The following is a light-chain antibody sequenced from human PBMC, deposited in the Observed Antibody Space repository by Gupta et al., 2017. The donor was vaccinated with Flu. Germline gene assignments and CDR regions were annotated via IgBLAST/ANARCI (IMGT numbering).Light chain of an antibody. J-gene: IGKJ4*01. CDR2: GAS. CDR3: QQYSRWPLT. CDR1: QSVSTD. Sequence: EIVMTQSPATLSVSPGERATLSCRASQSVSTDLAWYQQRPGQAPRLLIYGASTRATGIPARFSVSGSGTEFTLTISSMQSEDVAVYYCQQYSRWPLTFGGGTRVEIK. V-gene: IGKV3-15*01.